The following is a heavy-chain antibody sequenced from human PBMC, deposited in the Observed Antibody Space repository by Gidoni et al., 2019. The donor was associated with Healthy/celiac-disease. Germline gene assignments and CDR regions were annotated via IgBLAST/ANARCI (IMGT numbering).Heavy chain of an antibody. CDR1: GFTFSSYS. Sequence: EVQLVESGGGLVKPGGSLRLSCAASGFTFSSYSMNWVRQAPGKGLEWVSSISSSSSFIYYADSVKGRFTISRDNAKNSLYLQMNSLRAADTALYYCARDMVGATKAFGSWGQGTLVTVSS. D-gene: IGHD1-26*01. V-gene: IGHV3-21*01. J-gene: IGHJ5*01. CDR2: ISSSSSFI. CDR3: ARDMVGATKAFGS.